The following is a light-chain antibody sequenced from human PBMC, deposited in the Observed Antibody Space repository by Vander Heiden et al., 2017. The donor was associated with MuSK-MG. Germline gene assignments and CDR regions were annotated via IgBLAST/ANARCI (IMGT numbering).Light chain of an antibody. V-gene: IGLV2-14*01. Sequence: QSALTQPASVSGSPGQPITISCTGTSSDVGGYNYVSWYQQHPGKAPKLMIYDVSNRPSGVSNRFSGSKSGNTASLTISGLQAEDEADYYCSSYTSSTLYVFGTGTKVTVL. J-gene: IGLJ1*01. CDR1: SSDVGGYNY. CDR2: DVS. CDR3: SSYTSSTLYV.